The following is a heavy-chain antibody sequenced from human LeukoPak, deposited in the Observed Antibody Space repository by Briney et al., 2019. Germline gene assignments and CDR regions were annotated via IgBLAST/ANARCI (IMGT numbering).Heavy chain of an antibody. Sequence: GGSLRLSCAASGFTFSSYEMNWVRQAPGKGLEWVSYISSSGSTIYYADSVKGRFTISRDNAKNSLYLQMNSLRAEDAAVYYCAKDIVGGGDDYWGQGTLVIVSS. CDR2: ISSSGSTI. CDR1: GFTFSSYE. D-gene: IGHD2-21*02. J-gene: IGHJ4*02. V-gene: IGHV3-48*03. CDR3: AKDIVGGGDDY.